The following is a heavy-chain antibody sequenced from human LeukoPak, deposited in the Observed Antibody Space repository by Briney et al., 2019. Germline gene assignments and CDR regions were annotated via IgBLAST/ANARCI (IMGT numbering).Heavy chain of an antibody. J-gene: IGHJ6*02. Sequence: SGPTLVKPTQTLTLTCIFSGFALSTNPVGGAWIRQPPGKALEWLALIFGDGNKRYSSSLKSRFTITKDTSKNQVVRTMTNMDPVDTATNYCAHYSPGNYGFDVWGQGTTVTVSS. CDR1: GFALSTNPVG. D-gene: IGHD3-16*02. CDR2: IFGDGNK. V-gene: IGHV2-5*02. CDR3: AHYSPGNYGFDV.